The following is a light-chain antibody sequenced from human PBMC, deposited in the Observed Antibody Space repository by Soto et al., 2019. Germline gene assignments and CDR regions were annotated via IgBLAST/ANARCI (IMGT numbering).Light chain of an antibody. CDR1: RSISSN. V-gene: IGKV3-15*01. J-gene: IGKJ4*01. CDR3: QQSNNWPRAT. CDR2: RTS. Sequence: EIVMTQSPATLSVSPGERATLSCRASRSISSNLAWYQQKPGQAPRLLMFRTSSRATGFPARFSGSGSGTEFNLTISSLQSEDFGVYYCQQSNNWPRATFGGGTKVEIK.